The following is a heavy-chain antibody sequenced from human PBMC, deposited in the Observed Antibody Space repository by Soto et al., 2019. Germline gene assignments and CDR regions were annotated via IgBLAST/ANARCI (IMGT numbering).Heavy chain of an antibody. CDR1: GYTFSGYY. CDR3: AKGGAIVAAGTRVYLYNAMDV. CDR2: INPNSGDT. J-gene: IGHJ6*02. D-gene: IGHD1-26*01. V-gene: IGHV1-2*02. Sequence: ASVKVSCKSSGYTFSGYYVHWVRQAPGQGLEWMGWINPNSGDTYLAQRFQGRVTMNRDTSIGTAYMELRGLTSDDTAEYYCAKGGAIVAAGTRVYLYNAMDVWGQGTTVTVSS.